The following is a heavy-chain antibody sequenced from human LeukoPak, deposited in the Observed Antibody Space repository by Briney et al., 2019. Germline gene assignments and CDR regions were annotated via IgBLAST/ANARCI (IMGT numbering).Heavy chain of an antibody. CDR1: GGSFSGYY. CDR3: ARLSLA. V-gene: IGHV4-34*01. CDR2: INHSGST. J-gene: IGHJ5*02. Sequence: SETLSLTCAVYGGSFSGYYWSWIRQPPGKGLEWIGEINHSGSTNYNPSLKSRVTISVDKSKNQFSLKLSSVTAADTAVYYCARLSLAWGQGTLVTVSS.